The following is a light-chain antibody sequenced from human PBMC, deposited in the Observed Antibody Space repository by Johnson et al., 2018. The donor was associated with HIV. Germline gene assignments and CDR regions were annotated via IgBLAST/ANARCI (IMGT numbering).Light chain of an antibody. CDR3: GIWDTRLSTGGV. CDR1: SSNIGNNY. CDR2: DNN. J-gene: IGLJ1*01. V-gene: IGLV1-51*01. Sequence: QLVLTQPPSVSAAPGQKVTISCSGSSSNIGNNYVSWYQQLPGTAPKLLIYDNNKRPSGIPDRFSGSKSGTSATLGITGLQTGDEADYSCGIWDTRLSTGGVFGTGTKVTVL.